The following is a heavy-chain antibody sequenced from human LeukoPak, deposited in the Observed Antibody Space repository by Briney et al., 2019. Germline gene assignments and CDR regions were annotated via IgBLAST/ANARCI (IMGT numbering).Heavy chain of an antibody. CDR2: IAGVTDT. CDR3: ARVETNSGSYGGGLDY. CDR1: GFTFTSYG. J-gene: IGHJ4*02. Sequence: GGSLRLSCGASGFTFTSYGMAWVRQAAGEGLEWISAIAGVTDTRYAESVKGRFTISRDNSKNTLYLQMNSLRAEDTAVYYCARVETNSGSYGGGLDYWGQGTLVTVSS. D-gene: IGHD1-26*01. V-gene: IGHV3-23*01.